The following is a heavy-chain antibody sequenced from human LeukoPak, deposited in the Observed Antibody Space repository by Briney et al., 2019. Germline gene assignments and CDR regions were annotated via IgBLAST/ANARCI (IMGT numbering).Heavy chain of an antibody. V-gene: IGHV1-69*13. CDR3: ATPRTMDV. CDR2: IIPIFGTA. CDR1: GYSFINYG. Sequence: ASVKVSCKPSGYSFINYGISWVRQAPGQGLEWMGGIIPIFGTANYAQKFQGRVTITADESTSTAYMELSSLRSEDTAVYYCATPRTMDVWGKGTTVTVSS. D-gene: IGHD1-14*01. J-gene: IGHJ6*04.